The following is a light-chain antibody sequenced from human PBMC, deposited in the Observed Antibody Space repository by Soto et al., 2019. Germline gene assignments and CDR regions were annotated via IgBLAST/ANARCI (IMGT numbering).Light chain of an antibody. J-gene: IGKJ4*01. V-gene: IGKV3-11*01. CDR2: DAS. CDR1: QSVSSL. Sequence: EIVLTQSPATLSLSPGERATLSCRASQSVSSLLAWYPQKSGQPPRLLISDASNRATGVPARFSGSGSGTDFTLIISSLEPEDFAVYYCQQRSNWHLSFGGGTNVEI. CDR3: QQRSNWHLS.